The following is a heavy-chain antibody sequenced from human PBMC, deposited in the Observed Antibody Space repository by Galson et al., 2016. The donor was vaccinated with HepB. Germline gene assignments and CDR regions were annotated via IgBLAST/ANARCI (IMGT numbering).Heavy chain of an antibody. D-gene: IGHD2-8*01. J-gene: IGHJ2*01. V-gene: IGHV2-70*04. CDR1: GFSLNTSGMR. CDR2: IDWDDDK. CDR3: AREGVSPDWYFGL. Sequence: PALVKPTQTLTLTCSCSGFSLNTSGMRVSWIRQPPGRALEWLARIDWDDDKFYSISLKTRLIISKVTSKNQVVLTMTNMDPVDTATYYCAREGVSPDWYFGLWGRGTLVTVSS.